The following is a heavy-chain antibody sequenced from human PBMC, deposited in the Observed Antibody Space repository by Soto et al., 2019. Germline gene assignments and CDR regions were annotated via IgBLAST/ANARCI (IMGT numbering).Heavy chain of an antibody. Sequence: PGGSLRLSCAASGFTFSGSAMHWVRQASGKGLEWVGRIRSKANSYATAYAASVKGRFTISRDDSKNTAYLQMNSLKTEDTAVYYCTRHGSIMERPLSWGQGTLVTVSS. CDR3: TRHGSIMERPLS. D-gene: IGHD1-1*01. V-gene: IGHV3-73*01. CDR1: GFTFSGSA. CDR2: IRSKANSYAT. J-gene: IGHJ5*02.